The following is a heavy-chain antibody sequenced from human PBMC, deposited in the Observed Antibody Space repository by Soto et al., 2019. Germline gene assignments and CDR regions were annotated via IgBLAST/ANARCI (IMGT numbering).Heavy chain of an antibody. J-gene: IGHJ4*02. CDR3: ARHPVIDIVVPPDY. D-gene: IGHD2-15*01. CDR2: ISYDGSNK. Sequence: QVQLVESGGGVVQPGRSLRLSCAASGFTFSTYAMHWVRQAPGKGLEWVAVISYDGSNKHYSDSVKGRFTISRDNSKNTLYLQMNRLRAEDTAVYYCARHPVIDIVVPPDYWGQGNLVTFSS. V-gene: IGHV3-30*04. CDR1: GFTFSTYA.